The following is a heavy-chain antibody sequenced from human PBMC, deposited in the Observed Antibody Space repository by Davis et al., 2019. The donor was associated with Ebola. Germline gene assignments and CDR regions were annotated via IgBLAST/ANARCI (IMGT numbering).Heavy chain of an antibody. CDR1: GFTFSSYA. V-gene: IGHV3-30-3*01. J-gene: IGHJ4*02. CDR3: ARARIYYYDSSGPYYFDY. CDR2: ISYDGSNK. D-gene: IGHD3-22*01. Sequence: GESLKISCAASGFTFSSYAMHWVRQAPGKGLEWVAVISYDGSNKYYADSVKGRFTISRDNSKNTLYLQMNSLRAEDTAVYYCARARIYYYDSSGPYYFDYWGQGTLVTVSS.